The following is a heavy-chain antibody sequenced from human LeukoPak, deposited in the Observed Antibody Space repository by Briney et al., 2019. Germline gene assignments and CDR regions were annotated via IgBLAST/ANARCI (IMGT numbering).Heavy chain of an antibody. CDR3: ARDSMVRGDFDY. CDR1: GYNFNAYD. V-gene: IGHV1-2*02. Sequence: EASVKVSCKTSGYNFNAYDINWVRQAPGQGLEWMGWINPNSGGTNYAQKFQGRVTMTRDTSISTAYMELSRLRSDDTAVYYCARDSMVRGDFDYWGQGTLVTVSS. J-gene: IGHJ4*02. D-gene: IGHD3-10*01. CDR2: INPNSGGT.